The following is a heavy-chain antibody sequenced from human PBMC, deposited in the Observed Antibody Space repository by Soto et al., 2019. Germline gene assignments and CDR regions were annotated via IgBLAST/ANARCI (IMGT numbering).Heavy chain of an antibody. CDR2: ISYDGSDK. D-gene: IGHD2-2*02. CDR3: AIPHGYRSSTSCYTSADYYYGMAV. V-gene: IGHV3-30*03. CDR1: VFTFSSYG. Sequence: GGSLRLSCAASVFTFSSYGMHLVRQAPGEGLEWVAVISYDGSDKYYADSVRGRFTISGDNSKNSLYLQMNSLRAEDTAVYYCAIPHGYRSSTSCYTSADYYYGMAVWGQGTRVTV. J-gene: IGHJ6*02.